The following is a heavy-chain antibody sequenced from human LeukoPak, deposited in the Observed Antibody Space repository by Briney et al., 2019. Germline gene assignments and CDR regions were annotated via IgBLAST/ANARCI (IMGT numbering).Heavy chain of an antibody. V-gene: IGHV3-48*01. Sequence: GGSLRLSCAASGFTFSSYSMNWVRQAPGKGLEWVTYISSSSSTIYYADSVKGRLTISRDNAKNSLYLEMNSLRAEDTAVYYCARPLRFDPWGQGTLVTVSS. CDR1: GFTFSSYS. CDR3: ARPLRFDP. J-gene: IGHJ5*02. CDR2: ISSSSSTI.